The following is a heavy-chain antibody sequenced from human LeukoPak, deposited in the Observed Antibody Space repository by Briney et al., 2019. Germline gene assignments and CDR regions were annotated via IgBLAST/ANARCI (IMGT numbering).Heavy chain of an antibody. CDR1: GYTFTSYA. J-gene: IGHJ4*02. CDR2: TNAGNGNT. V-gene: IGHV1-3*01. CDR3: ARDFDGQWPYLPIDY. Sequence: GASVKVSCKASGYTFTSYAMHWVRQAPGQRLEWMGWTNAGNGNTKYSQKFQGRVTITRDTSASTAYMELSSLRSEDTAVYYCARDFDGQWPYLPIDYWGQGTLVTVSS. D-gene: IGHD3-9*01.